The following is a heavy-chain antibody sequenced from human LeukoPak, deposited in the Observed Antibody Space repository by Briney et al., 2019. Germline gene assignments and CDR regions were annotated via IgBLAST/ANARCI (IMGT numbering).Heavy chain of an antibody. J-gene: IGHJ4*02. CDR1: GFTFSSYS. D-gene: IGHD6-19*01. CDR3: ARGQIEGSGWYLDY. Sequence: GSLRLSCAASGFTFSSYSMNWIRQPPGKGLEWIGEINHSGSTNYNPSLKSRVTISVDTSKNQFSLKLSSVTAADTAVYYCARGQIEGSGWYLDYWGQGTLVTVSS. V-gene: IGHV4-34*01. CDR2: INHSGST.